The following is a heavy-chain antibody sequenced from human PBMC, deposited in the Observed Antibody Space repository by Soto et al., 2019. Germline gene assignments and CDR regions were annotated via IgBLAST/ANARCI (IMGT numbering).Heavy chain of an antibody. J-gene: IGHJ4*02. D-gene: IGHD1-26*01. CDR1: GFTFSNYG. CDR2: ISMSSSTI. CDR3: SRELPSGSHHFDH. V-gene: IGHV3-48*02. Sequence: EVQLVQSGGGLVQPGGSLRLSCAASGFTFSNYGMNWVRQAPGKGLEWISYISMSSSTIYYADSVKGRFTISRDNAKNSMYLQMNSLRDEDTAVYDCSRELPSGSHHFDHWDQGALGT.